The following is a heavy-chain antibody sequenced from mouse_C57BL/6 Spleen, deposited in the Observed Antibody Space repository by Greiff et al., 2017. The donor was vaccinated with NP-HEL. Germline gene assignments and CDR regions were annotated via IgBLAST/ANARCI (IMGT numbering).Heavy chain of an antibody. J-gene: IGHJ2*01. CDR1: GYTFTDYE. CDR2: LDPETGGT. Sequence: VQLQQSGAELVRPGASVTLSCKASGYTFTDYEMHWVKQTPVHGLEWIGALDPETGGTAYNQKFKGKAILTADKSSSPAYMELRSLTSEDSSVYYCTRYRLNFLFPHYLDYGGQGTTLTVSS. CDR3: TRYRLNFLFPHYLDY. D-gene: IGHD6-1*01. V-gene: IGHV1-15*01.